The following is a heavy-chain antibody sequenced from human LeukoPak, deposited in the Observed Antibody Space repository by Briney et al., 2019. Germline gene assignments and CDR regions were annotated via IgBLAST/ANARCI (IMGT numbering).Heavy chain of an antibody. D-gene: IGHD3-9*01. CDR1: GGSFSGYY. Sequence: KTSETLSLTCAVYGGSFSGYYWSWIRQPPGKGLEWIGEINHSGSTNYNPSLKSRVTISVDTSKNQFSLKLSSVTAADTAVYYCARGSDYDILTGYYPLRYWGQGTLVTVSS. CDR2: INHSGST. CDR3: ARGSDYDILTGYYPLRY. V-gene: IGHV4-34*01. J-gene: IGHJ4*02.